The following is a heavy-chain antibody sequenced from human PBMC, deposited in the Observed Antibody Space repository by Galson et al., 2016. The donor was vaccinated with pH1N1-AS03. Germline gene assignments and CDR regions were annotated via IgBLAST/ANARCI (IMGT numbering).Heavy chain of an antibody. Sequence: SLRLSCAVSGFTFSGYGMHWVRQAPGKGLEWVAVISYDESHRYYADSVKGRFTVSRDNSKNTLYMQMNSLRTEDTAVYYCAKDAMSGGIVVLYNWFDSWGPGNLVTVSS. D-gene: IGHD3-16*02. J-gene: IGHJ5*01. V-gene: IGHV3-30*18. CDR2: ISYDESHR. CDR3: AKDAMSGGIVVLYNWFDS. CDR1: GFTFSGYG.